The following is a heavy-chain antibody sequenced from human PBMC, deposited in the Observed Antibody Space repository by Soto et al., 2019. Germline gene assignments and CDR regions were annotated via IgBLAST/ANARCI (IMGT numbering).Heavy chain of an antibody. J-gene: IGHJ4*02. CDR2: IFWDDDK. V-gene: IGHV2-5*02. D-gene: IGHD5-12*01. CDR1: GFSLSTRGVG. CDR3: AHRSRGYAYYFDQ. Sequence: QITLKESGPTLAKPTQTLTLTCSFSGFSLSTRGVGVGWIRQPPGKALEWLALIFWDDDKWYSPSLRSRLTITEDTSKNQVVLIMNNMDPVDTATYYCAHRSRGYAYYFDQWGQGTLVTVSS.